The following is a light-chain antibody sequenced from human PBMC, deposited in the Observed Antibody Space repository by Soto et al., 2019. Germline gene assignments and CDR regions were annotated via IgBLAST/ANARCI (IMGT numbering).Light chain of an antibody. CDR2: SNN. CDR3: SSYTSSISYV. J-gene: IGLJ1*01. CDR1: SSNIGGTNY. Sequence: QSVLTQPPSASGTPGQRVTISCSGSSSNIGGTNYAYWYQQFPGTAPKLVIHSNNLRPSGVSNRFSGSKSGNTASLTISGLQAEDEADYYCSSYTSSISYVFGTGTKLTVL. V-gene: IGLV1-47*02.